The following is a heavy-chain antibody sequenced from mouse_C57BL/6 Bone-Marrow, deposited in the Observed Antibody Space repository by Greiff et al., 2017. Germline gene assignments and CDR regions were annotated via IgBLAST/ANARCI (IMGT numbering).Heavy chain of an antibody. D-gene: IGHD1-3*01. CDR2: IYPGDGDT. J-gene: IGHJ2*01. CDR1: GYAFSSSW. Sequence: QVQLQQSGPELVKPGASVKISCKASGYAFSSSWMNWVKQRPGKGLEWIGRIYPGDGDTNYNGKFKGKATLTADKSSSTAYMQLSSLTSEDSAVYFCARWEDGKGVLFDYWGQGTTLTVSS. V-gene: IGHV1-82*01. CDR3: ARWEDGKGVLFDY.